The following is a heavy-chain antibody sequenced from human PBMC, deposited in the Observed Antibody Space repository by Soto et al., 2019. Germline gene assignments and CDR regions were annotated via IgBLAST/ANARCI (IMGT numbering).Heavy chain of an antibody. CDR2: INWNGGST. CDR3: ARVSDYSNSFETFDP. CDR1: GFTFDDYG. D-gene: IGHD4-4*01. Sequence: GGSLRLSCAASGFTFDDYGMSWVRQAPGKGLEWVSGINWNGGSTGYADSVKGRFTISRDNAKNSLYLQMNSLRAEDTALYYCARVSDYSNSFETFDPWGQGTLVTLSS. J-gene: IGHJ5*02. V-gene: IGHV3-20*04.